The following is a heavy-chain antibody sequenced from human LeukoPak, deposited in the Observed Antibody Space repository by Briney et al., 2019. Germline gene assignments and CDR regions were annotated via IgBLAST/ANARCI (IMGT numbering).Heavy chain of an antibody. Sequence: ASVKVSCKASGYTFTSYYMHWVRQAPGQGLEWMGIINPSGGSTSYAQKFQGRVTMTKDTSTSTVYMELSSLISEDTAVYYCARGSREYYYDSSGYYLALGYWGQGTLVTVSS. CDR1: GYTFTSYY. D-gene: IGHD3-22*01. CDR2: INPSGGST. CDR3: ARGSREYYYDSSGYYLALGY. J-gene: IGHJ4*02. V-gene: IGHV1-46*01.